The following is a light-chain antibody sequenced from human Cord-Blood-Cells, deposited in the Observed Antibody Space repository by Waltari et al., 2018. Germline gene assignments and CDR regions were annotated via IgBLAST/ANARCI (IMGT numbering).Light chain of an antibody. J-gene: IGKJ3*01. V-gene: IGKV1-5*01. Sequence: DIQMTQSPSTPSASVGDRVHITCRTSQSISSWLAWYQQKPGKAPKLLMYYASSWESGVPSRFSGSGSGAECTLTISSLQPDDFAAYYCQQYNSFPFTFGPGTKVDIK. CDR1: QSISSW. CDR2: YAS. CDR3: QQYNSFPFT.